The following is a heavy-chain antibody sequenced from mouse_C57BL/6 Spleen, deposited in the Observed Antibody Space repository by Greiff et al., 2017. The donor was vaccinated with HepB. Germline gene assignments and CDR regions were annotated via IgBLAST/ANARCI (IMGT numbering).Heavy chain of an antibody. J-gene: IGHJ3*01. D-gene: IGHD1-1*01. CDR3: ARDGSTLFAY. V-gene: IGHV1-54*01. Sequence: QVQLQQSGAELVRPGTSVKVSCKASGYAFTNYLIEWVKQRPGQGLEWIGVINPGSGGTNYNEKFKGKATLTADKSSSTAYMQLSSLTSEDSAVYFCARDGSTLFAYWGQGTLVTVSA. CDR1: GYAFTNYL. CDR2: INPGSGGT.